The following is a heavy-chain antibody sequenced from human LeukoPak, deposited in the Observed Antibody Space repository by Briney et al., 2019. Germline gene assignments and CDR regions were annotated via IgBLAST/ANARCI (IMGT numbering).Heavy chain of an antibody. D-gene: IGHD2-2*02. CDR1: GFTFSSYA. Sequence: GRSLRLSCAASGFTFSSYAMHWVRQAPGKGLEWVAVISYDGSNKYYADSVKGRFTISRDNSKNTLYLQMNSLRAEDTAVYYCARDGRYCSSTSCYNDYWGQGTLVTVSS. CDR2: ISYDGSNK. CDR3: ARDGRYCSSTSCYNDY. J-gene: IGHJ4*02. V-gene: IGHV3-30-3*01.